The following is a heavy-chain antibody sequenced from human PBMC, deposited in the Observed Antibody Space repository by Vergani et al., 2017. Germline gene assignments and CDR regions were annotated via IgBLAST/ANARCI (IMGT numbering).Heavy chain of an antibody. J-gene: IGHJ4*02. D-gene: IGHD5-12*01. V-gene: IGHV3-21*04. CDR2: ISSSSSYI. CDR3: TKGSRGYTGYFFDY. Sequence: EVQLVESGGGLVKPGGSLRLSCAASGFTFSSYSMNWVRQAPGKGLEWVSSISSSSSYIYYADSVKGRFTISRDNSKNTLHLQMNSLRADDTAVYYCTKGSRGYTGYFFDYWGQGTLATVSS. CDR1: GFTFSSYS.